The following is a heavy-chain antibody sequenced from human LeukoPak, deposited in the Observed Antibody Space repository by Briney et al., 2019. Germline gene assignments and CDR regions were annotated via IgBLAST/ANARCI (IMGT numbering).Heavy chain of an antibody. CDR1: GGTFSSYA. D-gene: IGHD6-13*01. CDR2: IIPILGIA. CDR3: ASVQTNIAAAGQSFDY. Sequence: GASVKVSCKASGGTFSSYAISWVRQAPGQGLEWMGRIIPILGIANYAQKFQGRVTITADKSTSTAYMELSSLRSEDTAVYYCASVQTNIAAAGQSFDYWGQGTLVTVSS. J-gene: IGHJ4*02. V-gene: IGHV1-69*04.